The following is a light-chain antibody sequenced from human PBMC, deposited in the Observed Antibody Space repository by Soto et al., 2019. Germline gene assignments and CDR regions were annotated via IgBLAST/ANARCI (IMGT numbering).Light chain of an antibody. V-gene: IGLV2-11*01. CDR2: DVT. Sequence: QSTLTQPRSVSGSPGQSVTISCTGTSSDVGRYDYVSWYQQYPGEAPKLIIYDVTERPSGVPDRFSGSKSGNTASLTISGLRAEDEAAYSCCSFAGSYSYAFGGGTKVTVL. CDR3: CSFAGSYSYA. J-gene: IGLJ1*01. CDR1: SSDVGRYDY.